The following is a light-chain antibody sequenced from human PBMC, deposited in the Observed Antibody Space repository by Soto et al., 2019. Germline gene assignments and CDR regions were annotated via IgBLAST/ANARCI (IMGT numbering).Light chain of an antibody. V-gene: IGKV3-20*01. CDR3: QQYGSSPPT. J-gene: IGKJ2*01. Sequence: EIVLTQSPGTLSLSPGERATLSCRASQSVSSSYLAWYQQKPGQAPRLLIYGASSRATGIPDRFSGSGSGTDFTLTISRLEPEEFAVYYCQQYGSSPPTFGQWTKLEIK. CDR1: QSVSSSY. CDR2: GAS.